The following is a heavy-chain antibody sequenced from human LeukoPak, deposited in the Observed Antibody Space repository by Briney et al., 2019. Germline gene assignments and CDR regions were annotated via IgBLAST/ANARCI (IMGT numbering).Heavy chain of an antibody. CDR1: GFTFSGYS. D-gene: IGHD3-10*01. J-gene: IGHJ6*03. V-gene: IGHV3-48*01. Sequence: GGSLRLSCAGSGFTFSGYSMHWVRHAPGKGLEWVAYISTSGSSTSYTDSVQGRFTISRDNTKNSLYLQMNPLRAEDTAVYYCARDKGDYYYYYMDVWGKGTTVTVSS. CDR2: ISTSGSST. CDR3: ARDKGDYYYYYMDV.